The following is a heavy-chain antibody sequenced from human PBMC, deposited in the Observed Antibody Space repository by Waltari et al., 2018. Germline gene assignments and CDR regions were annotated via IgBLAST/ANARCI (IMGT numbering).Heavy chain of an antibody. D-gene: IGHD3-10*01. J-gene: IGHJ6*02. Sequence: EVQLVETGGGLIQPGGSLRLSCAVSGFTVSSNYMSWVRQAPGKGLEWVSVLYNDGSTFYAEYVKGRFTISRDNSKNTLYLQMNSLRVEDTALYYCGREFYYNSGLHGMDVWGQGTTVTVSS. CDR2: LYNDGST. CDR3: GREFYYNSGLHGMDV. V-gene: IGHV3-53*02. CDR1: GFTVSSNY.